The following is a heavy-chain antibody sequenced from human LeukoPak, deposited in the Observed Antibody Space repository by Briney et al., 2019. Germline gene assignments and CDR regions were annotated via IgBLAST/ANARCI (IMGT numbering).Heavy chain of an antibody. CDR3: ARDTIHQLIAVAGSYYYYYYMDV. CDR1: GGSISSGNYY. D-gene: IGHD6-19*01. J-gene: IGHJ6*03. V-gene: IGHV4-61*02. Sequence: PSQTLSLTCTVSGGSISSGNYYWSWIRQPAGKGLEWIGRIYATGSTNYNPSLKSRVTISIDKSKNQFSLKLSSVTAADTAVYYCARDTIHQLIAVAGSYYYYYYMDVWGKGTTVTVSS. CDR2: IYATGST.